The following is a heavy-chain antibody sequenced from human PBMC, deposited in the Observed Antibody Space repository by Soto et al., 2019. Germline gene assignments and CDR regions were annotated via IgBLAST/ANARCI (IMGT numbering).Heavy chain of an antibody. CDR3: AKDLRPDGVWDFDY. CDR1: GFTFSSYT. CDR2: INSGGRT. Sequence: EVQLLESGGGLVQPGGYLRLSCAASGFTFSSYTMNWVRRAPGKGLEWVSGINSGGRTYYADSVKGRFTISRDDSKNTLYLQIISLRAEDTAVYYCAKDLRPDGVWDFDYWGQGTLVTVSS. D-gene: IGHD4-17*01. V-gene: IGHV3-23*01. J-gene: IGHJ4*02.